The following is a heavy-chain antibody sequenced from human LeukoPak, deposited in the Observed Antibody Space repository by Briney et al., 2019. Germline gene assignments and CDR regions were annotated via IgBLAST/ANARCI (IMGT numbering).Heavy chain of an antibody. CDR3: ARCTTASSGWCNWLDP. J-gene: IGHJ5*02. D-gene: IGHD3-22*01. V-gene: IGHV3-23*01. CDR1: GGTFSTYA. Sequence: ASVKVSCKASGGTFSTYAMSWVRQAPGKGLAWVASVKSDGAGTHYADSVKGRFTISRDNSKNILYLQMNSLRAEDTAIYYCARCTTASSGWCNWLDPWGQGTLVTVSS. CDR2: VKSDGAGT.